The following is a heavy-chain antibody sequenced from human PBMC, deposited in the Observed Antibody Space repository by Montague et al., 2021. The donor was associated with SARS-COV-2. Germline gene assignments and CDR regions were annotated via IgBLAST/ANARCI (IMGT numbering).Heavy chain of an antibody. V-gene: IGHV4-34*01. J-gene: IGHJ4*02. CDR3: ARGRQHINMVVVVVTGGEYYFDF. Sequence: SETPSLTCAVYDGSFSDYSWTWIRQPPGKGLEWIGEINHRGSTNHNPSRKSRVTISVDTSKNQFSLKMTSVTAADTAVYYCARGRQHINMVVVVVTGGEYYFDFWGQGTTVTVSS. CDR2: INHRGST. CDR1: DGSFSDYS. D-gene: IGHD3-22*01.